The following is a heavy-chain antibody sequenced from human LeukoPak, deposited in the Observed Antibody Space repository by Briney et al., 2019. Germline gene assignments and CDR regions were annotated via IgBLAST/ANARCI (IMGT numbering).Heavy chain of an antibody. CDR2: IQSKIDGGST. J-gene: IGHJ4*02. Sequence: GGSLRLSCAASGFTFANAWMSWVRQAPGKGLEWVGRIQSKIDGGSTDYAAPVKGRSTISRDDSKDTVFLQMNSLKTEDTAVYYCATVVWFGELLGYWGQGVLVTVSS. CDR1: GFTFANAW. D-gene: IGHD3-10*01. V-gene: IGHV3-15*01. CDR3: ATVVWFGELLGY.